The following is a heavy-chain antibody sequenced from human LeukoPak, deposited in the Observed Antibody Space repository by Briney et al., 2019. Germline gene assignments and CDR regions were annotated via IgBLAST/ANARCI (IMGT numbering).Heavy chain of an antibody. D-gene: IGHD5-18*01. CDR3: TTALRWVQLPNFNY. CDR1: GFTFRNIW. J-gene: IGHJ4*02. CDR2: IKSNTYGGTT. Sequence: GGSLRLSCSASGFTFRNIWLTWVRQAPAKGLDGVGRIKSNTYGGTTDYAPPVKGRFTISTDDSPNTLYLQMNSLKAEDTAVYYCTTALRWVQLPNFNYWGQGTLVTVSS. V-gene: IGHV3-15*01.